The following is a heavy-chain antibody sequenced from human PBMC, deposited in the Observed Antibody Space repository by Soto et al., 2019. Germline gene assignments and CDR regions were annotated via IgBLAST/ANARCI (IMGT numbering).Heavy chain of an antibody. CDR3: VRLLSLLQPIEA. CDR2: IFPRDFDV. J-gene: IGHJ5*02. Sequence: PGASRKISCQTSGYTFTNYWIGWVRQMPGGGLEWLGLIFPRDFDVRYSPSFEGQVTISADRSTATALLQWRSLEASDSALYFCVRLLSLLQPIEALGQGTPVTVSS. CDR1: GYTFTNYW. V-gene: IGHV5-51*01. D-gene: IGHD4-4*01.